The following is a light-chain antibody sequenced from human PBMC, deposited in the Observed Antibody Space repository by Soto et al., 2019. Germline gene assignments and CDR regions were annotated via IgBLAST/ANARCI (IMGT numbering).Light chain of an antibody. CDR3: QQYHNWPPQYT. CDR2: GAS. V-gene: IGKV3-15*01. CDR1: QTVASN. Sequence: EIVMTQSPASLSVSPGEGATLSCRASQTVASNLAWYQQKPGQGLRLLIHGASTRATGVPARFSGSGSGTDFTLTISSLQSEDFAVYYCQQYHNWPPQYTFGQGTKLQIK. J-gene: IGKJ2*01.